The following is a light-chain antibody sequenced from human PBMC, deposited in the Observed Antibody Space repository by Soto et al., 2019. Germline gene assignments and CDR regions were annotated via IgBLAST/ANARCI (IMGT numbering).Light chain of an antibody. J-gene: IGLJ1*01. Sequence: QSVLTQPPSVSAAPGQKVIISCSGGSSNIGGNSVSWYQQLPGTAPKLLIYDDNKRPSGIPDRFSGSKSGTSATLGITGFQTGDEADYYCGSWDSSLSAYVFGTGTKVTVL. V-gene: IGLV1-51*01. CDR3: GSWDSSLSAYV. CDR2: DDN. CDR1: SSNIGGNS.